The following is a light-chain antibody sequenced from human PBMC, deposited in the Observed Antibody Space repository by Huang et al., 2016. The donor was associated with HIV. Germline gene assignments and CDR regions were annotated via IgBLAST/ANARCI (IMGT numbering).Light chain of an antibody. CDR3: QQYKNWFT. CDR1: QSVGGN. J-gene: IGKJ4*01. V-gene: IGKV3-15*01. Sequence: EIVMTQSPVTLSVSPGEAATLSCRASQSVGGNLAWYQQRPGQPLRLLIYGAFTRAAGVPARFSGSGSGTEYTLTSSSLQPEDFAIYYCQQYKNWFTFGGGTKVEIK. CDR2: GAF.